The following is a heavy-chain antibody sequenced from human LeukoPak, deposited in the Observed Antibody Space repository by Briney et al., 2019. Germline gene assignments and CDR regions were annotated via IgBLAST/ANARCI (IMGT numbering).Heavy chain of an antibody. CDR2: IYYSGST. D-gene: IGHD3-10*01. CDR3: ARLALWFGESHRGAFDI. V-gene: IGHV4-59*08. Sequence: PSETLSLTCTVSGGSISSYYWSWIRQPPGKGLEWIGYIYYSGSTNYNPSLKSRVTISVDTSKNQFSLKLSSVTAADTAVYYCARLALWFGESHRGAFDIWGQGTMVTVSS. J-gene: IGHJ3*02. CDR1: GGSISSYY.